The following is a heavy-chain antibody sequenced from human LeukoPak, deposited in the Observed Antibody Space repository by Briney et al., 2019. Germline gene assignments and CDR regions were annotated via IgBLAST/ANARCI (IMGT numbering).Heavy chain of an antibody. Sequence: GGSLRLSCAASGFTFSDYYMSWIRQAPGKGLEWVSYISSSGSTIYYADSVKGRFTISRDNAKNSLYLQMNSLRSEDTAVYYCARGEIFFSGGSCGDAFDIWGQGTMVTVSS. D-gene: IGHD2-15*01. J-gene: IGHJ3*02. CDR1: GFTFSDYY. V-gene: IGHV3-11*04. CDR2: ISSSGSTI. CDR3: ARGEIFFSGGSCGDAFDI.